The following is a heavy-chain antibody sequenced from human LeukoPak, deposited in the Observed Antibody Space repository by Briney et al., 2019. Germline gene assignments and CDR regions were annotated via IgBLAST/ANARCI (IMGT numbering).Heavy chain of an antibody. Sequence: SVKVSCKASGGTFSSYAISWVRQAPRQGLEWMGGIIPIFGTANYAQKFQGRVTITADESTSTAYMELSSLRSEDTAVYYCARGVDDFGSDYWGQGTLVTVSS. CDR2: IIPIFGTA. D-gene: IGHD3-3*01. CDR1: GGTFSSYA. CDR3: ARGVDDFGSDY. V-gene: IGHV1-69*13. J-gene: IGHJ4*02.